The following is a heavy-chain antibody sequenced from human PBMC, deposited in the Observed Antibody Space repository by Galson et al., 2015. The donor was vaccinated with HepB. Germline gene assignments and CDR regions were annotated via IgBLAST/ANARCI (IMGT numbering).Heavy chain of an antibody. CDR1: GFTFSSYG. J-gene: IGHJ4*02. V-gene: IGHV3-30*18. D-gene: IGHD6-6*01. CDR2: ISYDGSNK. CDR3: AKLFGVRINSSSGVDY. Sequence: SLRLSCAASGFTFSSYGMHWVRQAPGKGLEWVAVISYDGSNKYYADSVKGRFTISRDNSKNTLYLQMNSLRAEDTAVYYCAKLFGVRINSSSGVDYWGQGTLVTVSS.